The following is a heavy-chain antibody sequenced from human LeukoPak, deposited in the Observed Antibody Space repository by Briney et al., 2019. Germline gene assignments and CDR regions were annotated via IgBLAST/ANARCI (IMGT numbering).Heavy chain of an antibody. V-gene: IGHV3-11*01. D-gene: IGHD3-9*01. J-gene: IGHJ6*02. CDR1: GFTFSGYY. Sequence: AGSLTLSCAASGFTFSGYYMKWGRRPPGEGLVGVSGITDSGSTIYYAESVKGRVTISRDNAKNSLYLQMNSVTAADTAVYYWARSIGLTGGGVDVWGQGTTGTVPS. CDR3: ARSIGLTGGGVDV. CDR2: ITDSGSTI.